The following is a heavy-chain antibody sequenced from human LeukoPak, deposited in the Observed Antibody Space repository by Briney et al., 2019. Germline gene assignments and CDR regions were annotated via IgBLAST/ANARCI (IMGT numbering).Heavy chain of an antibody. J-gene: IGHJ4*02. V-gene: IGHV3-53*01. Sequence: GGSLRLSCAASGFTVSSTSMSWVRQAPGKGPEWVSLIYTGGSTYYADSVKGRFTISRDNSKNTLYLQMNSLRAEDTAVYYCARGGSYASFGFDRWGQGTLVTVSS. D-gene: IGHD3-16*01. CDR1: GFTVSSTS. CDR2: IYTGGST. CDR3: ARGGSYASFGFDR.